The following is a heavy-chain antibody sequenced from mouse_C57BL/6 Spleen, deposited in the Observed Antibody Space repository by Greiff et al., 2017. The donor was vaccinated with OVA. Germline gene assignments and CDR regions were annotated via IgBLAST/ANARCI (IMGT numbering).Heavy chain of an antibody. Sequence: EVQVVESVAELVRPVASVKLSCTASGFNIKNTYMHWVKQRPEQGLEWIGRIDPANGNTKYAPKFQGKATITADTSSNTAYLQLSSLTSEDTAIYYCARTPITTVVRYAMDYWGQGTSVTVSS. J-gene: IGHJ4*01. CDR3: ARTPITTVVRYAMDY. CDR2: IDPANGNT. CDR1: GFNIKNTY. D-gene: IGHD1-1*01. V-gene: IGHV14-3*01.